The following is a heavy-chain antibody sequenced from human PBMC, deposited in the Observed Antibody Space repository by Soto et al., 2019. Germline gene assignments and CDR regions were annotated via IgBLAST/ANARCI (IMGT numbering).Heavy chain of an antibody. J-gene: IGHJ5*02. Sequence: QVQLQESGPGLVKPSQTLSLTCTVSGASISSGGYYWGWIRQHPGKGLEWIGYIYYSGSTYYNPSPXSXXAQSVDTSKNQFSLKLSSVAAADTAVYYCAREPSPWGQGTLVTVSS. CDR3: AREPSP. CDR2: IYYSGST. V-gene: IGHV4-31*03. CDR1: GASISSGGYY.